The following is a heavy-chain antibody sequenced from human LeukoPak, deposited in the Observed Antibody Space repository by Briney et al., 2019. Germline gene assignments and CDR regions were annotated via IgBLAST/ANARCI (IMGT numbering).Heavy chain of an antibody. V-gene: IGHV3-11*04. CDR2: ISSSGSTI. D-gene: IGHD3-10*01. CDR1: GFTFSDYY. J-gene: IGHJ4*02. CDR3: ARVRRSYGSGSYYFDY. Sequence: RPGGSLRLSCAASGFTFSDYYMSWIRQAPGKGLEGVSYISSSGSTIYYADSVKGRFTISRDNAKNSLYLQMNSLRAEDTAVYYCARVRRSYGSGSYYFDYWGQGTLVTVSS.